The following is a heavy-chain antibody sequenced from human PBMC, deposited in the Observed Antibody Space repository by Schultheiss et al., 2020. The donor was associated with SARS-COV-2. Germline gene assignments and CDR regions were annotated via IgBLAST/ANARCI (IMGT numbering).Heavy chain of an antibody. CDR2: INPNGGST. CDR3: ARDITIFGVVMGGMDV. CDR1: GGTFSSYA. Sequence: ASVKVSCKASGGTFSSYAISWVRQAPGQGLEWMGIINPNGGSTSYAQKFQGRVTMTTDTSTSTAYMELRSLRSDDTAVYYCARDITIFGVVMGGMDVWGQGTTVTVSS. D-gene: IGHD3-3*01. V-gene: IGHV1-46*01. J-gene: IGHJ6*02.